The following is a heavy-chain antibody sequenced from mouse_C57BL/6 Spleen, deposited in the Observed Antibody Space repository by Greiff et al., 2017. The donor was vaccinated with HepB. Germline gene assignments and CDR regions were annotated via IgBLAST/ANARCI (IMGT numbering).Heavy chain of an antibody. D-gene: IGHD1-1*01. CDR3: AREGYGKGDYFDY. V-gene: IGHV1-80*01. CDR1: GYAFSSYW. J-gene: IGHJ2*01. CDR2: IYPGDGDT. Sequence: VQLQHSGAELVKPGASVKISCKASGYAFSSYWMNWVKQRPGKGLEWIGQIYPGDGDTNYNGKFKGKATLTADKSSSTAYMQLSSLTSEDSAVYFCAREGYGKGDYFDYWGQGTTLTVSS.